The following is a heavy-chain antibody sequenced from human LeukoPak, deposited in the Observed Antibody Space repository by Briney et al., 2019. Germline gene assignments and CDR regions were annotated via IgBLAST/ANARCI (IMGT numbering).Heavy chain of an antibody. CDR1: GYTFTGYY. J-gene: IGHJ4*02. D-gene: IGHD6-19*01. Sequence: ASVKVSCKASGYTFTGYYMHWVRQAPGQGLEWMGWINPNSGGTNYAQKFQGRVTMTRDTSISTAYMELSRLRSDDTAVYYCARVRDSSGWVDYWGQGTLVTVSS. V-gene: IGHV1-2*02. CDR3: ARVRDSSGWVDY. CDR2: INPNSGGT.